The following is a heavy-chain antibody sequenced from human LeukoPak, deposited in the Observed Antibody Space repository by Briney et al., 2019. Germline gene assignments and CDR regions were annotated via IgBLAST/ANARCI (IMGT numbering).Heavy chain of an antibody. Sequence: TSETLSLTCAVYGGSFSGYYWSWIRQPPGKGLEWIGEINHSGSTNYNPSLKSRVTISVDTSKNQFSLKLSSVTAADTAVYYCARGRWELDFDYWGQGTLVTVSS. D-gene: IGHD1-26*01. CDR1: GGSFSGYY. V-gene: IGHV4-34*01. CDR2: INHSGST. J-gene: IGHJ4*02. CDR3: ARGRWELDFDY.